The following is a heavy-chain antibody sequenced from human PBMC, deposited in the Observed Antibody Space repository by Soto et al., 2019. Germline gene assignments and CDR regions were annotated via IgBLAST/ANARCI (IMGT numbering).Heavy chain of an antibody. J-gene: IGHJ4*02. CDR2: IYSGGYT. D-gene: IGHD3-10*01. V-gene: IGHV3-53*01. CDR1: GFTVSNNY. CDR3: GTHPGGGGY. Sequence: EVQLVESGGGLIQPGGSLRLSCAVSGFTVSNNYMSWVRQAPGKGLEGVPVIYSGGYTAYGDSVKGRFTISRDNSKNTLYLQKNPRGAPDPGLFYCGTHPGGGGYWGQGTLVTVSS.